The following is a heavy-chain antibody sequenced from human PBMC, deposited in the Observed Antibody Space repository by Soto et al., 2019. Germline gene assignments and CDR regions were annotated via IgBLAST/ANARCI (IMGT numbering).Heavy chain of an antibody. CDR3: ARDGGHYDFWSGYFSPYYYGMDV. CDR2: ISSSSSTI. Sequence: GGSLRLSCAASGFTFSSYSMNWVRQAPGKGLEWVSYISSSSSTIYYADSVKGRFTISRDNAKNSLYLQMNSLRDEDTAVYYCARDGGHYDFWSGYFSPYYYGMDVWGQGTTVTVSS. J-gene: IGHJ6*02. V-gene: IGHV3-48*02. CDR1: GFTFSSYS. D-gene: IGHD3-3*01.